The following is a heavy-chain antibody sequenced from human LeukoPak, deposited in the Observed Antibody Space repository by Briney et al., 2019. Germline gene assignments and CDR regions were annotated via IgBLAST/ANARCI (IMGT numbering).Heavy chain of an antibody. CDR2: ISSSGSTI. CDR1: GFTFSSYE. D-gene: IGHD3-10*02. J-gene: IGHJ6*04. V-gene: IGHV3-48*03. CDR3: AELGITMFGSV. Sequence: GSLRLSCAASGFTFSSYELNWVRQAPGKGLEWISYISSSGSTIYYADSVKGRFTIAIDTATISLYLQRQSLRAEDADFYSCAELGITMFGSVWSKGTTVTISS.